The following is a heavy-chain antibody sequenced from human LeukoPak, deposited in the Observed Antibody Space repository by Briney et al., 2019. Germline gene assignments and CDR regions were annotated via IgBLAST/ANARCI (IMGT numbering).Heavy chain of an antibody. CDR1: GGSISSGDYY. D-gene: IGHD3-22*01. CDR3: ARSIIDYDSSGYFFGY. V-gene: IGHV4-30-4*01. CDR2: IYYSGST. Sequence: PSETLSLTCTVSGGSISSGDYYWSWIRQPPGKGLEWIGYIYYSGSTYHNPSLKSRVTISVDTSKNQFSLKLSSVTAADTAVYYCARSIIDYDSSGYFFGYWGQGTLVTVSS. J-gene: IGHJ4*02.